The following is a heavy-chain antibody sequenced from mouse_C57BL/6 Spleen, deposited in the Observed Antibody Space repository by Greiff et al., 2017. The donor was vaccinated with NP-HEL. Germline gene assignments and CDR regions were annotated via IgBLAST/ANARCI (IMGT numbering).Heavy chain of an antibody. CDR1: GYTFTSYW. D-gene: IGHD2-5*01. J-gene: IGHJ2*01. V-gene: IGHV1-64*01. CDR3: ASPSYYSNSYYFDY. Sequence: VQLQQPGAELVKPGASVKLSCKASGYTFTSYWMHWVKQRPGQGLEWIGMIHPNSGSTNYNEKFKSKATLTVDKSSSTAYMQLSSLTSEDSAVYYCASPSYYSNSYYFDYWGQGTTLTVSS. CDR2: IHPNSGST.